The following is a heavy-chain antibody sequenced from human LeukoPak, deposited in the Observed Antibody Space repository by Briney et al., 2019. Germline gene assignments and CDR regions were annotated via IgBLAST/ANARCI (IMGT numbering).Heavy chain of an antibody. V-gene: IGHV3-30*02. CDR1: GFTFSSYG. Sequence: GGSLRLSCAASGFTFSSYGMHWVRQAPGKRLEWVAFIRYDGSNKYYADSVKGRFTISRDNSKNTLYLQMNSLRAEDTAVYYCAKDSVRYYYYYYMDVWGKGTTVTVSS. J-gene: IGHJ6*03. D-gene: IGHD1-1*01. CDR2: IRYDGSNK. CDR3: AKDSVRYYYYYYMDV.